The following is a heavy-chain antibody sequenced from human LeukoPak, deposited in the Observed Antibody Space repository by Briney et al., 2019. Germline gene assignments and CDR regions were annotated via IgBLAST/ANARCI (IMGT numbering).Heavy chain of an antibody. CDR2: IYYSGST. V-gene: IGHV4-59*08. Sequence: SETLSLTCTVSGGSISSYYWSWVRQPPGKGLEWIGYIYYSGSTNYNPSLKSRVTISIDTSKNQFSLKLSSVTAADTAVYYCARAWYWFDPWGQGTLVTVSS. J-gene: IGHJ5*02. CDR3: ARAWYWFDP. CDR1: GGSISSYY.